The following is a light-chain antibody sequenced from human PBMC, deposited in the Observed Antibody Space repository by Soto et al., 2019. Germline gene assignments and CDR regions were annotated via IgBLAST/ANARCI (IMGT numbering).Light chain of an antibody. CDR3: QQYGSSPFT. Sequence: EIVLTQSPGTLSLSPGERATLSCRASQNVDSNYLAWYQQKPGLAPRLLIYGASSRATGIPDRFSGSGSGTDFTLTIAGLEPEDFAVYYCQQYGSSPFTFGPGTKVDNK. V-gene: IGKV3-20*01. CDR2: GAS. J-gene: IGKJ3*01. CDR1: QNVDSNY.